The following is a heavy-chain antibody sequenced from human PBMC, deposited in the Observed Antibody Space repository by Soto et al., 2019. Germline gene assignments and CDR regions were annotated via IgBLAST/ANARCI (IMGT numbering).Heavy chain of an antibody. CDR1: GFTFSSYW. CDR2: IKQDGSEK. Sequence: VQLVESGGGLVQPGGSLRLSCAASGFTFSSYWMSWVRQAPGKGLEWVANIKQDGSEKYYVDSVKGRFTISRDNAKNSLYLQMNSLRAEDTAVYYCARRYCSGGSCYNWFDPWGQGTLVTVSS. D-gene: IGHD2-15*01. CDR3: ARRYCSGGSCYNWFDP. V-gene: IGHV3-7*01. J-gene: IGHJ5*02.